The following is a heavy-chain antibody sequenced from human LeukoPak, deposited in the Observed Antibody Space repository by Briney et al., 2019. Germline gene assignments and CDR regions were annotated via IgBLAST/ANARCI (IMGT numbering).Heavy chain of an antibody. CDR2: INQDGSEK. CDR3: AKDSYYDSSGYCDY. CDR1: GFPFSSHW. V-gene: IGHV3-7*01. Sequence: GGSLRLSCAASGFPFSSHWLSWFRQSPGKGLEWVAHINQDGSEKYYVDSVKGRFTISRDNSKNTLYLQMNSLRAEDTAVYYCAKDSYYDSSGYCDYWGQGTLVTVSS. D-gene: IGHD3-22*01. J-gene: IGHJ4*02.